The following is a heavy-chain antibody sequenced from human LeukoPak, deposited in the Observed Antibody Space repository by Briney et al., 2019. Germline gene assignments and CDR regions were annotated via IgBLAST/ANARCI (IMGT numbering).Heavy chain of an antibody. CDR2: INSDGSST. CDR1: GFTFSSYW. J-gene: IGHJ5*02. D-gene: IGHD2-2*01. CDR3: ARGSLEYQLLEWFDP. V-gene: IGHV3-74*01. Sequence: PGGSLRLSCAASGFTFSSYWLHWVRQAPGKGLVWVSRINSDGSSTSYADSVKGRFTISRDNAKNTLYLQMNSLRAEDTAVYYCARGSLEYQLLEWFDPWGQGTLVTVSS.